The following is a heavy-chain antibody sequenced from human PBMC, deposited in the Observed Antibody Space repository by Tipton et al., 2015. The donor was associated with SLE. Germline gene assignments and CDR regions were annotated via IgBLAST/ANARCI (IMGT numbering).Heavy chain of an antibody. Sequence: TLSLTCTVSGGSISSYYWSWIRQPPGKGLGWIGYIYYSGSTNYNPSLKSRVTISVDTSKNQFSLKLSSVTAADTAVYYCARVGFTEMATTPQGHFDLWGRGTLVTVSS. CDR1: GGSISSYY. V-gene: IGHV4-59*01. CDR2: IYYSGST. D-gene: IGHD5-24*01. J-gene: IGHJ2*01. CDR3: ARVGFTEMATTPQGHFDL.